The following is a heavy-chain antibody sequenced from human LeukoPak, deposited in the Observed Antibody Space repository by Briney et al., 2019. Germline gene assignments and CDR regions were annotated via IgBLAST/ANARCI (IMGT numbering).Heavy chain of an antibody. V-gene: IGHV4-61*02. J-gene: IGHJ3*02. CDR3: ARVDCIGGSCYSNRGAFDI. CDR2: VSTRGST. CDR1: GGSISSGNNY. D-gene: IGHD2-15*01. Sequence: SETLSLTCTVSGGSISSGNNYWNWLRQPAGKGLEWIGRVSTRGSTNYNPSLKSRVTISVDTSKNQFSLKLSSVTAADTAVYYCARVDCIGGSCYSNRGAFDIWGQGTMVTVSS.